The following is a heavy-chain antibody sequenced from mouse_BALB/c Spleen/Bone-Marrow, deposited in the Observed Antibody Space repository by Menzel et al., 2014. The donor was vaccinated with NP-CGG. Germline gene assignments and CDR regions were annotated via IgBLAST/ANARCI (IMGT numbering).Heavy chain of an antibody. J-gene: IGHJ2*01. V-gene: IGHV14-3*02. D-gene: IGHD1-1*01. CDR2: IDPANGNT. CDR3: ARYYYGSSLFDY. CDR1: GFNIKDTY. Sequence: VQLQQSGAELVKPGASVKLSCTASGFNIKDTYMHWVKQRPELGLEWIGRIDPANGNTKYDPKFQGKATITADTSSNTAYLQLSSLTSEDTAVYYCARYYYGSSLFDYWGQGTTLTVSS.